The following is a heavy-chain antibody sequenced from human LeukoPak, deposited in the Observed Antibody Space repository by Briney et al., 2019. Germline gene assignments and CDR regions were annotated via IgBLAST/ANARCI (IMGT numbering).Heavy chain of an antibody. Sequence: PGGSLRLSCAASGFTFSSYWMHWVRQAPGKGLVWVSRINSDGSSTSYADSVKGRFTISRDNSKNTLYLQMNSLRAEDTAVYYCAKVEYYDFWSGYEDAFDIWGQGTMVTVSS. CDR3: AKVEYYDFWSGYEDAFDI. J-gene: IGHJ3*02. CDR1: GFTFSSYW. D-gene: IGHD3-3*01. V-gene: IGHV3-74*01. CDR2: INSDGSST.